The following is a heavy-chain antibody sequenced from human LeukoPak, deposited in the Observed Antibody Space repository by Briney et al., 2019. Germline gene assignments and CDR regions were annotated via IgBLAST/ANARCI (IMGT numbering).Heavy chain of an antibody. CDR2: INNDGSST. V-gene: IGHV3-74*01. J-gene: IGHJ4*02. CDR1: GFTFTSYW. D-gene: IGHD1-26*01. CDR3: VRGEAHDS. Sequence: AGGSLRLSCTASGFTFTSYWMQWVRHAPGKGLVWVSCINNDGSSTNYADSVKGRFTISRDNAKNTVYLQMDSLRTEDTAVYYCVRGEAHDSWGQGTLITVSS.